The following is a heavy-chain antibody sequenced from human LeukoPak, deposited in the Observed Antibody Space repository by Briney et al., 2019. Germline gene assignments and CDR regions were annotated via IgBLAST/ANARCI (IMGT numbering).Heavy chain of an antibody. CDR2: IYHSGST. Sequence: SETLCLTCAVSGGSITSGGYSWSWIRQPPGKGLEWIGYIYHSGSTHYNPSLKSRLTISVDRSKNQFSLKLSSVTAADTAVYYCARAVGYCTSTSCSNLILDVWGKGTTVTVSS. CDR1: GGSITSGGYS. D-gene: IGHD2-2*01. CDR3: ARAVGYCTSTSCSNLILDV. J-gene: IGHJ6*04. V-gene: IGHV4-30-2*01.